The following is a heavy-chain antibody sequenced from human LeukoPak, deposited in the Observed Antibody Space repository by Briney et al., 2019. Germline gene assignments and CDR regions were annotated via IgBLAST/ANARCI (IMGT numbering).Heavy chain of an antibody. CDR1: RDTFTGYY. V-gene: IGHV1-2*02. CDR3: TRANMVRGVGSFFDRNWFDP. Sequence: ASVQVSCKTSRDTFTGYYMHGVRQPPGQGGEWMGWINPNSGGTNYAQKLQGRVTMTRDASISTAYIELSRLRSDDTAVYYCTRANMVRGVGSFFDRNWFDPWGQGTLVTVSS. J-gene: IGHJ5*02. D-gene: IGHD3-10*01. CDR2: INPNSGGT.